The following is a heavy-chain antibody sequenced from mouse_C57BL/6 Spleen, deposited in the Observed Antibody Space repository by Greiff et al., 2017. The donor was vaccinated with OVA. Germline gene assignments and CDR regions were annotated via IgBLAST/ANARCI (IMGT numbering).Heavy chain of an antibody. CDR2: IDPSDSYT. D-gene: IGHD1-1*01. J-gene: IGHJ2*01. CDR3: ARSNPTVVGYFDY. Sequence: QVQLKQPGAELVMPGASVKLSCKASGYTFTSYWMHWVKQRPGQGLEWIGEIDPSDSYTNYNQKFKGKSTLTVDKSSSTAYMQRSSLTSEDSAVYYCARSNPTVVGYFDYWGQGTTLTVSS. CDR1: GYTFTSYW. V-gene: IGHV1-69*01.